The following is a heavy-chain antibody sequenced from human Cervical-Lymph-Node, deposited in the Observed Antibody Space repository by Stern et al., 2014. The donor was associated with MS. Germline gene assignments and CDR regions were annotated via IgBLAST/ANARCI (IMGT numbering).Heavy chain of an antibody. J-gene: IGHJ4*02. CDR2: LHASGAT. CDR1: GASISSGTSY. CDR3: ARGHWELLGNNYFDS. V-gene: IGHV4-61*02. D-gene: IGHD1-26*01. Sequence: QLQLQESGPGLVKPSQTLSLTCTVSGASISSGTSYWSWIRQPAGGGLEWIGRLHASGATYYNPSLKSRVTISGDTSKNQFSLNLNSVTAADTAVYYCARGHWELLGNNYFDSWGQGTLVTVSS.